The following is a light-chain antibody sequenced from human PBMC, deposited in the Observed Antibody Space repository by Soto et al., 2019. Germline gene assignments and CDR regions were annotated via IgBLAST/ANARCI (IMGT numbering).Light chain of an antibody. CDR2: DVS. CDR3: SSYTSSSTLVV. Sequence: QSVLTQPASVSGSPGQSITISCTGTSSDVGGYNYVSWYQQHPGKAPKLMIYDVSNRPSGVSNRFSGSKSGNTASLTIYGRQAEDEADYYCSSYTSSSTLVVFGGGTKLTVL. J-gene: IGLJ2*01. CDR1: SSDVGGYNY. V-gene: IGLV2-14*01.